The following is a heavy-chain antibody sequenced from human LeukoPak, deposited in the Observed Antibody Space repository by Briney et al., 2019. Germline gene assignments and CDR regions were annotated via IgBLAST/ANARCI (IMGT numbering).Heavy chain of an antibody. CDR3: AREGSYYSFQH. D-gene: IGHD1-26*01. CDR1: GFTFSTSA. CDR2: IKQDGSEK. Sequence: GGSLRLSCEVFGFTFSTSAMSWVRQAPGKGLEWVANIKQDGSEKYYVDSVKGRFTISRDNAKNSLYLQMNSLRAEDTAVYYCAREGSYYSFQHWGQGTLVTVSS. J-gene: IGHJ1*01. V-gene: IGHV3-7*01.